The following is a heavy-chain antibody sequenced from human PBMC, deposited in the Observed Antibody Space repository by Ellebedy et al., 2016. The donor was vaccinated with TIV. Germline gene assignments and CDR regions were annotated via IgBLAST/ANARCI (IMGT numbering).Heavy chain of an antibody. D-gene: IGHD6-13*01. CDR1: GFTFKNYG. CDR2: VSQDGSNE. J-gene: IGHJ4*02. CDR3: AKGSSSWYYPTLDN. V-gene: IGHV3-30*18. Sequence: PGGSLRLSCAASGFTFKNYGMHRVRQAPGKGLEWVAIVSQDGSNENYADSVKGRFTISRDNSKNTLYLQMNSLRGEDTALYYCAKGSSSWYYPTLDNWGQGTLVTVSS.